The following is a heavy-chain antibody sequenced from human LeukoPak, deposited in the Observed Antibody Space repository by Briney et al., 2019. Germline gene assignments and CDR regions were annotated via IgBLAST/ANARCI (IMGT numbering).Heavy chain of an antibody. V-gene: IGHV1-46*01. CDR2: VYVTGETT. Sequence: GASVKVSCQASGDTFTYYHIHWVRQAPGQGVAWMGAVYVTGETTRNTQNFQGRVTMTRDTSTGTVYMELASLRSEDTAVYYCATEAPGSYYFDYWGQGVLVIVSS. CDR3: ATEAPGSYYFDY. J-gene: IGHJ4*02. CDR1: GDTFTYYH.